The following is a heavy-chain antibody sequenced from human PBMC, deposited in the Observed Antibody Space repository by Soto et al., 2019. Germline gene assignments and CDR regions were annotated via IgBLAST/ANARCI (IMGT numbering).Heavy chain of an antibody. V-gene: IGHV3-23*01. D-gene: IGHD5-12*01. CDR2: ISGSGGST. CDR3: ARDPRGVATMDY. J-gene: IGHJ4*02. Sequence: LRLSCAASGFTFSSYSMSWVRQAPGKGLEWVSAISGSGGSTYYADSVKGRFTISRDNSKNTLYLQMNSLRAEDTAVYYCARDPRGVATMDYWGQGTLVTVSS. CDR1: GFTFSSYS.